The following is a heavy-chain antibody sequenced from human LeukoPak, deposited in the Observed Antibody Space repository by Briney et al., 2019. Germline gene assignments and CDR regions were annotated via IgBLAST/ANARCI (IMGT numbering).Heavy chain of an antibody. CDR3: ARERIDYYYYYMDV. CDR1: GFTFSSYW. D-gene: IGHD3-16*02. J-gene: IGHJ6*03. V-gene: IGHV3-7*01. Sequence: GGSLRLSCAASGFTFSSYWMSWVRQAPGKGLEWVANIKQDGSEKYYVDSVKGRFTISRDNAKNSLYLQMSSLRAEDAAVYYCARERIDYYYYYMDVWGKGTTVTVSS. CDR2: IKQDGSEK.